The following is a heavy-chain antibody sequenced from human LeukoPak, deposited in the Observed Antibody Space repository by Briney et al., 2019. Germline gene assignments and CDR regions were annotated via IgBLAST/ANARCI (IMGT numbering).Heavy chain of an antibody. CDR1: GFTFSTYA. V-gene: IGHV3-23*01. J-gene: IGHJ4*02. CDR3: AKRTVAGGGYGYFFDY. Sequence: GGSLRLSCAASGFTFSTYAITWVRQAQGKGLEWVSVISGSSDRSTYYADSVKGRFTISRDDSKNTLYMQMNSLRAEDTAIYYCAKRTVAGGGYGYFFDYWGQGTLVTVSS. CDR2: ISGSSDRST. D-gene: IGHD6-19*01.